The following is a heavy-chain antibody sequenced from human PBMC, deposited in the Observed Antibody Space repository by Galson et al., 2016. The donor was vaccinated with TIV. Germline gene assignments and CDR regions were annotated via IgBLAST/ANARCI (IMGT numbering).Heavy chain of an antibody. CDR3: ARSRDSSGPEAF. J-gene: IGHJ4*02. D-gene: IGHD3-22*01. CDR1: GGTFNKYA. Sequence: SVKVSCKASGGTFNKYAISWARQAPGQGLEWMGRIIPLLGMANYAQKFQGRVTITADHSTSTAYMELTSPRSDDTAMYYCARSRDSSGPEAFWGQGTLVTVSS. V-gene: IGHV1-69*04. CDR2: IIPLLGMA.